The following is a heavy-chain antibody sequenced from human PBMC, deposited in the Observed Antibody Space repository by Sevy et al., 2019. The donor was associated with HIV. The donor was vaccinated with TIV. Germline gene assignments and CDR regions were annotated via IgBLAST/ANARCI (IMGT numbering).Heavy chain of an antibody. V-gene: IGHV3-30*18. CDR2: ISYDGSNK. J-gene: IGHJ4*02. CDR1: GFTFSSYG. CDR3: AKDRVRYQTSTCYFDY. Sequence: GGSLRLSCAASGFTFSSYGMHWVRQAPGKGLEWVAVISYDGSNKYYADSVKGRFTNSRDNSKNTLYLQMNSLRAEDTAVYYCAKDRVRYQTSTCYFDYWGQGTLVTVSS. D-gene: IGHD2-2*01.